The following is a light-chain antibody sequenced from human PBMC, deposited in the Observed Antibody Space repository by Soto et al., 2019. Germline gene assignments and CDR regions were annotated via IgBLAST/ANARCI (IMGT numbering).Light chain of an antibody. CDR2: EGT. J-gene: IGLJ1*01. CDR3: RSYASSSSYV. CDR1: TSVVGGYNL. Sequence: QSALTQPASVSGSPGQSITISFSGTTSVVGGYNLVSWYQQHTAKAPKLLIYEGTQRPSGVSSRFSGSKSGNTASLTISGLQAEDEADYYCRSYASSSSYVFGTGTKVTVL. V-gene: IGLV2-23*01.